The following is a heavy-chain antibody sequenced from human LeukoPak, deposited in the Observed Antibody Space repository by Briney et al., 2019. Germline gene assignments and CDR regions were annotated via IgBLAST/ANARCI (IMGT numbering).Heavy chain of an antibody. V-gene: IGHV5-51*01. J-gene: IGHJ4*02. Sequence: GEPLKITCKGSGYSFTTYWSGWVRKMPGKGLGWLGVIYPADSDTRHSPSFQGQVNISADKSISTAYPQWSSLKASDTAMYYCARHGNYDILTGLLLEYWGQRTLVTVSS. CDR2: IYPADSDT. CDR3: ARHGNYDILTGLLLEY. CDR1: GYSFTTYW. D-gene: IGHD3-9*01.